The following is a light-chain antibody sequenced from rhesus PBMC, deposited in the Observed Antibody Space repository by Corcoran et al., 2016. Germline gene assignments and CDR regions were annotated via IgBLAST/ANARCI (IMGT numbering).Light chain of an antibody. CDR2: SAY. V-gene: IGKV3-40*01. J-gene: IGKJ4*01. Sequence: EIVMTQSPATLSLSPGETATLSCRASQSVGSYLAWSQQKPGQAPKLLVHSAYFRGTGIPDRFRGSGSRTDFTLTISSLEPEDVGVYHCQQYNDLLFTFGGGTKVEIK. CDR3: QQYNDLLFT. CDR1: QSVGSY.